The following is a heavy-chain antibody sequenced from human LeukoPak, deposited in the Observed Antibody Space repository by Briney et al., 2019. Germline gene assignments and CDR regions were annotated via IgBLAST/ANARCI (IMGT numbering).Heavy chain of an antibody. J-gene: IGHJ6*03. CDR1: GFTVSSNY. D-gene: IGHD1-1*01. CDR2: IYSGGST. V-gene: IGHV3-66*02. CDR3: ARETSVTYYVDV. Sequence: GGSLRLSCAPSGFTVSSNYMSWVRQAPGKGLEWGSVIYSGGSTYYADSVKGRFTISRDNSKNTLYLHMNSLRAEDTAVYYCARETSVTYYVDVWRKGTTVTVSS.